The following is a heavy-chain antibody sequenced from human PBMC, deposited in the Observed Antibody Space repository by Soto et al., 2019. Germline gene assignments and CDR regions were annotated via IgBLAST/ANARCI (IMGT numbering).Heavy chain of an antibody. CDR2: INHSGST. D-gene: IGHD2-2*01. CDR1: GGSFSGYY. J-gene: IGHJ5*02. V-gene: IGHV4-34*01. Sequence: PSETLSLTCAVYGGSFSGYYWSCLRQPPGKGLEWIGEINHSGSTNYNPSLKSRVTISVDTSKNQFSLKLNSVTAADTAVYHCARVVRFCSSPSCRGRNWFEPWGQGTMVTVSS. CDR3: ARVVRFCSSPSCRGRNWFEP.